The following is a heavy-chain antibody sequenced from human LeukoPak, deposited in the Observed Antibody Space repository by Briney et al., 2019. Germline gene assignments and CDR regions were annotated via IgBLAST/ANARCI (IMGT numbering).Heavy chain of an antibody. CDR3: AKSPLTAVTAYFDY. J-gene: IGHJ4*02. Sequence: GGSLRLSCAASGFTFSNYVMGWVRQDPGKGLQWVSIINGSGSFTSYADSVKGRLTISRDNSKNTLYLEMNSLRAEDTAVYYCAKSPLTAVTAYFDYWGQGTLVTVSS. CDR2: INGSGSFT. CDR1: GFTFSNYV. V-gene: IGHV3-23*05. D-gene: IGHD2-15*01.